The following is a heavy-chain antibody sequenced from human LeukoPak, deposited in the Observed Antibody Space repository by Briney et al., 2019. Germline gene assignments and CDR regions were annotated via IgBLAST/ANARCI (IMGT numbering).Heavy chain of an antibody. CDR3: ARMDRYSSSWCLDY. V-gene: IGHV1-18*01. Sequence: ASVKVSCKASGGTFSSYAISWVRQAPGQGLEWMGWISAYNGNTNYAQKLQGRVTMTTDTSTSTAYMELSSLRSEDTAVYYCARMDRYSSSWCLDYWGQGTLVTVSS. CDR1: GGTFSSYA. J-gene: IGHJ4*02. CDR2: ISAYNGNT. D-gene: IGHD6-13*01.